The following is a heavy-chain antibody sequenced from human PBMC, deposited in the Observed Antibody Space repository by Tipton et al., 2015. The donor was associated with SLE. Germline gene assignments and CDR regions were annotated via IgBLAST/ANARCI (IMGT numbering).Heavy chain of an antibody. CDR2: IYSSGGT. D-gene: IGHD3-9*01. CDR1: GFSFSDHY. J-gene: IGHJ3*02. V-gene: IGHV4-38-2*01. Sequence: LRLSCAASGFSFSDHYMDWVRQAPGKGLEWLGSIYSSGGTYYNPSLKSRVTISVDTSKNQFSLELSSVTAADTAVYYCAGTNYDVLTGYHRVDTFDIWGQGTMVTVSS. CDR3: AGTNYDVLTGYHRVDTFDI.